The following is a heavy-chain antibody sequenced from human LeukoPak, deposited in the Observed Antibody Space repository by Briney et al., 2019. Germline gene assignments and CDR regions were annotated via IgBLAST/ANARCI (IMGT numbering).Heavy chain of an antibody. CDR3: ARLIHSGFDP. Sequence: SETLSPTCTVSGGSISSYYWSWIRQPPGKGLEWIGYIYYSGSTNYNPSLKSRVTISVDTSKNQFSLKLSSVTAADTAVYYCARLIHSGFDPWGQGTLVTVSS. CDR2: IYYSGST. J-gene: IGHJ5*02. D-gene: IGHD1-26*01. V-gene: IGHV4-59*08. CDR1: GGSISSYY.